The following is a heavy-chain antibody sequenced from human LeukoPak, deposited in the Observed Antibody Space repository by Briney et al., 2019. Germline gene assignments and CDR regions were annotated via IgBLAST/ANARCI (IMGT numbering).Heavy chain of an antibody. CDR2: INPSGGST. J-gene: IGHJ5*02. CDR1: GYTFTSYS. V-gene: IGHV1-46*01. CDR3: ARGGYCSGGSCASFSVDWFDP. Sequence: ASVKVSCKASGYTFTSYSISWVRQAPGQGLEWMGIINPSGGSTSYAQKFQGRVTMTRDTSTSTVYMELSSLRSEDTAVYYCARGGYCSGGSCASFSVDWFDPWGQGTLVTVSS. D-gene: IGHD2-15*01.